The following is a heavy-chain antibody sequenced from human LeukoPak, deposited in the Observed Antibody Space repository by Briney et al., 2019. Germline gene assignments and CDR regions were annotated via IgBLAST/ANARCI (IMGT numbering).Heavy chain of an antibody. CDR3: ARDLGCSTSSCRYNWFDP. Sequence: PGGSLRLSCAASGFTFSNYAMTWVRQAPGKGLEWVAFISQSGGRSTDYADSVRGWFTISRDNSKNTLYLQMNSLRAEDTAVYHCARDLGCSTSSCRYNWFDPWGQGTLVTVSS. V-gene: IGHV3-23*01. CDR1: GFTFSNYA. J-gene: IGHJ5*02. CDR2: ISQSGGRST. D-gene: IGHD2-2*01.